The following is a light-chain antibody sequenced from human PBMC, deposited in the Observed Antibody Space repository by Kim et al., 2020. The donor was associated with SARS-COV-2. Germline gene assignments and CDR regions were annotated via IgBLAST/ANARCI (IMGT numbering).Light chain of an antibody. CDR3: CSYADRYTWV. J-gene: IGLJ3*02. CDR1: CADVGPYNY. V-gene: IGLV2-11*01. CDR2: YVN. Sequence: GQSITRSCTGTCADVGPYNYVSWNQQSPGKAPSLLIYYVNGRPSGVPARFSGSKSGNTASLTISGLQAEDEADYYCCSYADRYTWVFGGGTQLTVL.